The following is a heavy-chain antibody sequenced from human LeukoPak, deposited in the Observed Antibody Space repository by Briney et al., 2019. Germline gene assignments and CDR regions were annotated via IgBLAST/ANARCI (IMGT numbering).Heavy chain of an antibody. V-gene: IGHV3-30*02. CDR2: IRYDGSNK. J-gene: IGHJ4*02. CDR1: GFTFSSYG. CDR3: ARGAINSGSYDAYFDY. Sequence: PGGSLRLSCAASGFTFSSYGMHWVRQAPGKGLEWVAFIRYDGSNKYYADSVKGRFTIPRDNSKNTLYLQMNSLRAEDTAVYYCARGAINSGSYDAYFDYWGQGTLVTVSS. D-gene: IGHD1-26*01.